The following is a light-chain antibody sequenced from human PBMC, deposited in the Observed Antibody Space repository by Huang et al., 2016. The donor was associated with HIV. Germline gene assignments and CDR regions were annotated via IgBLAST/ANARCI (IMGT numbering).Light chain of an antibody. J-gene: IGKJ1*01. Sequence: DIVMTQSPDSLAVSLGERATINCKSSQRILYNSDKKNYLAWYQQKPGQPPKLLIYWASTRESGVPDRFSGSGSGTDFPFPISSLQAGDVAVYYCQQYYGSPPTFGQGTKVEIK. CDR3: QQYYGSPPT. V-gene: IGKV4-1*01. CDR1: QRILYNSDKKNY. CDR2: WAS.